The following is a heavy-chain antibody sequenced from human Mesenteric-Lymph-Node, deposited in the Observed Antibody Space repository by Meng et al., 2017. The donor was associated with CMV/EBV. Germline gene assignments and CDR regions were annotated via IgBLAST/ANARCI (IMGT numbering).Heavy chain of an antibody. CDR1: SLTGYY. CDR2: VNFWGTT. D-gene: IGHD3-10*01. V-gene: IGHV4-34*01. J-gene: IGHJ4*02. CDR3: ARGGTSLSFGARQNTFDH. Sequence: SLTGYYWTWIRQSPGEGLQWIGEVNFWGTTNYSPALKGRVTISLDLTKSQFSLKLTSVTAADAAVYYCARGGTSLSFGARQNTFDHWGQGTLVTVSS.